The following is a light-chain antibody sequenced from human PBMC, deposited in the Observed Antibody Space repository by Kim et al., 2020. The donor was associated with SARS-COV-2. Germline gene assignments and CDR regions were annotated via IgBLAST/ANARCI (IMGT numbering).Light chain of an antibody. CDR1: QSISTY. V-gene: IGKV1-39*01. CDR2: AAS. CDR3: QQGYST. Sequence: DIQMTQSPSSLSASVGDRVTISCRANQSISTYLNWYQQKPGKAPKLLIYAASSLASGVPSRFSGSGSGTDFTLTINSLQPEDFATYYCQQGYSTFGQGTKLEI. J-gene: IGKJ2*01.